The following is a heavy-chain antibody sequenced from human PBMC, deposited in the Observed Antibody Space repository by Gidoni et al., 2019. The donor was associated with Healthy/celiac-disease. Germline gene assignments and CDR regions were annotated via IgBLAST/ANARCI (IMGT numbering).Heavy chain of an antibody. V-gene: IGHV4-34*01. CDR1: GGSFSGYY. CDR3: AKIDYGSGGGYGMDV. CDR2: INHSGST. D-gene: IGHD3-10*01. Sequence: QVQLQQWGAGLLKPSETLSLTCAVYGGSFSGYYWSWIRQPPGKGLEWIGEINHSGSTNYNPSLKSRVTISVDTSKNQFSLKLSSVTAADTAVYYCAKIDYGSGGGYGMDVWGQGTTVTVSS. J-gene: IGHJ6*02.